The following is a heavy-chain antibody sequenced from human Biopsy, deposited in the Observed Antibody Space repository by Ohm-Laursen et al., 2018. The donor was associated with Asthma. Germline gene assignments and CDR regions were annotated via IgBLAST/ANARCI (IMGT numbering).Heavy chain of an antibody. CDR1: GFTFSSYW. Sequence: SLRLSCAASGFTFSSYWMHWVRQVPGKGLEWVANIKHDGTEKNHADSLKGRFTISRDNAKNSLYLQMNSLRAEDTAVYYCASYEVVTAILPMDDWGQGATVTVSS. CDR3: ASYEVVTAILPMDD. V-gene: IGHV3-7*01. CDR2: IKHDGTEK. J-gene: IGHJ6*02. D-gene: IGHD2-21*02.